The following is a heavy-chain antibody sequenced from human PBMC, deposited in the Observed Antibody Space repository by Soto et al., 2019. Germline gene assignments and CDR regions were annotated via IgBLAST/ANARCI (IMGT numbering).Heavy chain of an antibody. CDR1: GFTFTSYA. D-gene: IGHD3-9*01. J-gene: IGHJ4*02. V-gene: IGHV3-33*01. CDR2: IWYDGSNR. CDR3: ARARYDILTGYYNDH. Sequence: SLRLSCAASGFTFTSYAMQWVRQAPGKGLEWVAVIWYDGSNRYYGDSVKGRFTISRDNSKNTLYLQMNSLRAEDTAVYYCARARYDILTGYYNDHWGQGTLVTVSS.